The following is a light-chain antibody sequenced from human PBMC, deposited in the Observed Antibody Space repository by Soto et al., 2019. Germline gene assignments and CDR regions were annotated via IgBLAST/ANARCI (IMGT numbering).Light chain of an antibody. CDR3: SSYTTSSPYV. J-gene: IGLJ1*01. CDR1: SNDVGGYNY. CDR2: EVS. Sequence: QSALTQPASVSGSPGQSVTISCTGTSNDVGGYNYVSWYQQHPGKAPKLVIYEVSHRPSGISGRFSGSKSGNTASLTISGLQVDDEADYFCSSYTTSSPYVFGAGTKLPS. V-gene: IGLV2-14*01.